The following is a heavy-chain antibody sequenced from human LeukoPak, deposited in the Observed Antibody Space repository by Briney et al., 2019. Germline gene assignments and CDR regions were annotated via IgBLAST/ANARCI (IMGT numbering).Heavy chain of an antibody. CDR1: GDTFNDYT. CDR2: IMPFLDVA. J-gene: IGHJ4*02. D-gene: IGHD2-15*01. CDR3: ARDHCSGGTCHGGH. Sequence: ASVKVSCKASGDTFNDYTFSWVRQAPGQGLEWMGRIMPFLDVANYAPKFQGRVTLTADKSTSTAYMELSDLKSEDTAVYYCARDHCSGGTCHGGHWGQGTLVTVSS. V-gene: IGHV1-69*04.